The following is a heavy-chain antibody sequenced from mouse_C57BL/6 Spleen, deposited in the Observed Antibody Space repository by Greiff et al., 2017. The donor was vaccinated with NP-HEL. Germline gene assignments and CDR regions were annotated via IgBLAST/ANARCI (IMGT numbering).Heavy chain of an antibody. CDR1: GYSITSGYY. CDR3: AREGDYPYAMDY. V-gene: IGHV3-6*01. J-gene: IGHJ4*01. Sequence: EVQLQESGPGLVKPSQSLSLTCSVTGYSITSGYYWNWIRQFPGNKLEWMGYISYDGSNNYNPSLKNRISITRDTSKNQFFLKLNSVTTEDTATYYCAREGDYPYAMDYWGQGTSVTVSS. CDR2: ISYDGSN. D-gene: IGHD5-5*01.